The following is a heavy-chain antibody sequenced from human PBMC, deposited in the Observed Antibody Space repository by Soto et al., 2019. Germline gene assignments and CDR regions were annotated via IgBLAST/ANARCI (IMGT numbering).Heavy chain of an antibody. CDR2: IRSKANSYAT. CDR1: GFTFSGSA. J-gene: IGHJ6*02. D-gene: IGHD2-2*01. V-gene: IGHV3-73*01. CDR3: TRPGGYCSSTSCYLGARDV. Sequence: PGGSLRLSCAASGFTFSGSAMHWVRQASGKGLEWVGRIRSKANSYATAYAASVKGRFTISRDDSKNTAHLQMNSLKTEDTAVYYCTRPGGYCSSTSCYLGARDVWGQGTTVTVSS.